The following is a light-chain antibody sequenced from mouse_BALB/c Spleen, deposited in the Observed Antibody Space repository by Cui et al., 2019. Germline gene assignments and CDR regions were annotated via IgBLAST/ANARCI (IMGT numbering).Light chain of an antibody. J-gene: IGKJ5*01. CDR1: SSVSY. CDR3: QQGSSNPPT. Sequence: QIVLTQSPALMSASPGEKFTMTCSASSSVSYMYWYQQKPRSSPKPWIYLTSNLASGVPARFSGSGSGTSYSLTISSMEAEDAATYYCQQGSSNPPTFGAGTKLELK. CDR2: LTS. V-gene: IGKV4-68*01.